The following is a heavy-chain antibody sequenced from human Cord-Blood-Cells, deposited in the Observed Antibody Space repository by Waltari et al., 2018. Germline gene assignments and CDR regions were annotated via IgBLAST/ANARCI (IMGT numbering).Heavy chain of an antibody. Sequence: QVHLVESGGGVVQPGRSLRLSCAASGLPFRSYAMPVVRQAPGKGLEWVAVISYDGSNKYYADSVKGRFTISRDNSKNTLYLQMNSLRAEDTAVYYCAKDRTMVRGGAHYWGQGTLVTVSS. J-gene: IGHJ4*02. CDR2: ISYDGSNK. CDR3: AKDRTMVRGGAHY. D-gene: IGHD3-10*01. CDR1: GLPFRSYA. V-gene: IGHV3-30*18.